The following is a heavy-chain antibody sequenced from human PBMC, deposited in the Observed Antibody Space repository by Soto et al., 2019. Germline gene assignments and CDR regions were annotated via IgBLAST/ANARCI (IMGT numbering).Heavy chain of an antibody. J-gene: IGHJ5*02. Sequence: GGSLRLSCAASGFIFSSYAMSWVRQAPGKGLEWVSAISGSGGSTYYADSVKGRFTISRDNSKNTLYLQMNSLRAEDTAVYYCAKEKSRASCSNWFGPWGQGTLVTVSS. D-gene: IGHD2-2*01. CDR3: AKEKSRASCSNWFGP. V-gene: IGHV3-23*01. CDR1: GFIFSSYA. CDR2: ISGSGGST.